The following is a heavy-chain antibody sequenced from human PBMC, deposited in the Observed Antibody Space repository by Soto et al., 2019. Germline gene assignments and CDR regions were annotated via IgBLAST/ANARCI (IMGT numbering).Heavy chain of an antibody. CDR2: IYYSGST. D-gene: IGHD2-15*01. CDR3: ARVIAGARGLFDY. Sequence: SETLSLTCTVSGGSISSYYWSWIRQPPGKGLEWIGYIYYSGSTNYNPSLKSRVTISVDTSKNQFSLKLSSVTAADTAVYYCARVIAGARGLFDYWGQGTLVTV. V-gene: IGHV4-59*01. CDR1: GGSISSYY. J-gene: IGHJ4*02.